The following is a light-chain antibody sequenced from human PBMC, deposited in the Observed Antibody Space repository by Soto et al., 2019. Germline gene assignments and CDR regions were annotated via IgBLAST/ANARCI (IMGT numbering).Light chain of an antibody. V-gene: IGKV1-5*01. CDR3: HQYNSYST. J-gene: IGKJ2*01. Sequence: DIQMTQSPSTLSASVGHRVTITCRASHSISGWLAWYQQKPGKAPKLLIYDASTLAVGVPSRFLDSGSSTAFTLAITSLQPEDFATYYCHQYNSYSTFGQGNKLEIK. CDR2: DAS. CDR1: HSISGW.